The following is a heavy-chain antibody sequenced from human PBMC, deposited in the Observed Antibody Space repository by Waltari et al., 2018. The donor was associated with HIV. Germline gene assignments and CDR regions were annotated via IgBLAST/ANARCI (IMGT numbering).Heavy chain of an antibody. D-gene: IGHD3-16*02. V-gene: IGHV3-74*01. CDR3: ARLGYVWGSYRSPRAFDI. CDR1: GFTFSSYW. Sequence: EVQLVESGGGLVQPGGYLRLSCAASGFTFSSYWMHWVRQAPGKGLVWVSAINSVGSTTSYPDSVKGRFTISRDNAKNTLYLQMNSLRAEDTAVYYCARLGYVWGSYRSPRAFDIWGQGTMVTVSS. J-gene: IGHJ3*02. CDR2: INSVGSTT.